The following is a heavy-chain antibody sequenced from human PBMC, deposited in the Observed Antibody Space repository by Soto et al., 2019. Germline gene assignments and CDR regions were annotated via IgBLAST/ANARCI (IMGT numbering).Heavy chain of an antibody. CDR3: ARLYGGYYGSGSYYKPRGWFDP. D-gene: IGHD3-10*01. V-gene: IGHV4-30-4*01. Sequence: PSETLSLTCTVSGGSISSGDYYWSWIRQPPGKGLEWIGYIYYSGSTYYNPSLKSRVTISVDTSKNQFSLKLSSVTAADTAVYYCARLYGGYYGSGSYYKPRGWFDPWGQGTLVTV. J-gene: IGHJ5*02. CDR2: IYYSGST. CDR1: GGSISSGDYY.